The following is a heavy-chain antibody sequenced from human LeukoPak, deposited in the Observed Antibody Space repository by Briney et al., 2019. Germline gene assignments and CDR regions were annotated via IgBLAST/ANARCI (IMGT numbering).Heavy chain of an antibody. CDR1: GFTFSSYG. V-gene: IGHV3-23*01. CDR3: AKGSSSWYYFDY. Sequence: GGSLRLSCAASGFTFSSYGMSWVRQAPGKGLEWVSAISGSGGSTYYADSVKGRFTISRDNSKKTLYLQMNSLRAEDTAVYYCAKGSSSWYYFDYWGQGTLVTVSS. CDR2: ISGSGGST. J-gene: IGHJ4*02. D-gene: IGHD6-13*01.